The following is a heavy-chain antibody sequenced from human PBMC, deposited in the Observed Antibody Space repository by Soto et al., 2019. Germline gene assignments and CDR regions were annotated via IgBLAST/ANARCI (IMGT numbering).Heavy chain of an antibody. CDR1: SGPTSSHN. J-gene: IGHJ6*02. V-gene: IGHV4-59*08. Sequence: QVQLQQSGPGLVKPSETLSLTCTVSSGPTSSHNWGWIRQPPGRGREWIGYVYNTGGTRYNPTLRSRVTISADTSTKNISLTLSSVTAADTAVYYCVSQGIGPLHGLVDVWGQGTTVSVSS. CDR2: VYNTGGT. CDR3: VSQGIGPLHGLVDV. D-gene: IGHD3-10*01.